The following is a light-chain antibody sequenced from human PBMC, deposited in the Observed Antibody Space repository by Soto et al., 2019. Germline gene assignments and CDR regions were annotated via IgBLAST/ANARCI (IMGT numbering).Light chain of an antibody. Sequence: EIFLTQSPDTLSLSPGERATLSCRASQSVTNYIAWYQQRPGQAPRLLIYDASNRATGVPARFSGSGSGTDFTLTISRLEPEDFAVYYCQQYGTSPLTFGGGTKVDI. V-gene: IGKV3-20*01. J-gene: IGKJ4*01. CDR2: DAS. CDR3: QQYGTSPLT. CDR1: QSVTNY.